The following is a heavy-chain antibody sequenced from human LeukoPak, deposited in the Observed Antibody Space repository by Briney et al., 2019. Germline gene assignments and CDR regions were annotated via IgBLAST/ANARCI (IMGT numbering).Heavy chain of an antibody. D-gene: IGHD3-10*01. CDR3: ATDHISMVRGAWSQQNY. Sequence: ASVNDSRKVSGYTLTELSMHWVRQAPGKGLEWMGGFDPEDGETIYVQKSQGSVTMTEDTSTDTAYMELSNLRSEDTAVYYCATDHISMVRGAWSQQNYWGQGTLVTVSS. V-gene: IGHV1-24*01. CDR1: GYTLTELS. CDR2: FDPEDGET. J-gene: IGHJ4*02.